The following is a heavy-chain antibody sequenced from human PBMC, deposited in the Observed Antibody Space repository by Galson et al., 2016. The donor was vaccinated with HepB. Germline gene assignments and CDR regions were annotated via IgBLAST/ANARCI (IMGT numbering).Heavy chain of an antibody. CDR2: IYWNDHK. Sequence: PALVKPTQTLTLTCAFSGFSLSTSGVGVGWIRQPPGKALEWLAPIYWNDHKRYSPSLQIRLTLTKDTSKKQVVLTMTNMDPVDTATYFCALTGSYQASDGFDIWGQGTMVTVSS. D-gene: IGHD1-26*01. J-gene: IGHJ3*02. CDR1: GFSLSTSGVG. V-gene: IGHV2-5*01. CDR3: ALTGSYQASDGFDI.